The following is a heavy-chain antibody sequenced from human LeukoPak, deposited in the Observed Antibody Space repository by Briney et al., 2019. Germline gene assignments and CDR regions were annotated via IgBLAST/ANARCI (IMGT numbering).Heavy chain of an antibody. CDR1: GYSFTSYW. J-gene: IGHJ4*02. V-gene: IGHV5-51*01. CDR3: ASHGGGGAVRYYDSSGYYYIDY. Sequence: GESLKISCKGSGYSFTSYWIGWVRQMPGKGLEWMGIIYPGDSDTRYSPSFQGQVTISADKSISTAYLQWSSLKASDTAMYYCASHGGGGAVRYYDSSGYYYIDYWGQGTLVTVSS. D-gene: IGHD3-22*01. CDR2: IYPGDSDT.